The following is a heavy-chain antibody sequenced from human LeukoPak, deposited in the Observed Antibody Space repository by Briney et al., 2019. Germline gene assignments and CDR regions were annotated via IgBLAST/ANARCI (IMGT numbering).Heavy chain of an antibody. CDR3: ATWGSYPYSSSSH. J-gene: IGHJ4*01. CDR1: GYTLTELS. CDR2: FDPEDGET. Sequence: ASVKVSCKVSGYTLTELSMHWVRQAPGKGLEWMGGFDPEDGETIYAQKFQGRVTMTEDTSTDTAYMELSSLRSEDTAVYYCATWGSYPYSSSSHWGQEPWSPSPQ. V-gene: IGHV1-24*01. D-gene: IGHD6-6*01.